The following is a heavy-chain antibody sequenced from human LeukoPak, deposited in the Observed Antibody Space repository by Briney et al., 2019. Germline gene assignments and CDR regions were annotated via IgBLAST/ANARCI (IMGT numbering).Heavy chain of an antibody. J-gene: IGHJ5*02. CDR1: GYTLTELS. CDR2: FDPEDGET. V-gene: IGHV1-24*01. Sequence: ASVKVSCKVSGYTLTELSMHWVRQAPGKGLEWMGGFDPEDGETIYAQKFQGRVTMTEDTSTDTAYMELSRLRSDDTAVYYCAGTLWDWFDPWGQGTLVTVSS. D-gene: IGHD1-14*01. CDR3: AGTLWDWFDP.